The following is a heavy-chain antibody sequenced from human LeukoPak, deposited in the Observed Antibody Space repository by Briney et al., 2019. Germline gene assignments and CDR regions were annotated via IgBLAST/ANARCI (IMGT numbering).Heavy chain of an antibody. CDR1: GFTFSNYA. Sequence: GGSLRLSCAASGFTFSNYAMCWVRQAPGGGLEWVSSISGSRASTKYADFVKGRFTISRDNSKNTLYLQMNSLRAEDTAVYYCARSSGYFVSDYMDVWDKGTTVTVSS. CDR3: ARSSGYFVSDYMDV. D-gene: IGHD3-22*01. J-gene: IGHJ6*03. V-gene: IGHV3-23*01. CDR2: ISGSRAST.